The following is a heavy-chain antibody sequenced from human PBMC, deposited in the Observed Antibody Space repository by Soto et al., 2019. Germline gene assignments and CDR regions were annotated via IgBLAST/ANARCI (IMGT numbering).Heavy chain of an antibody. Sequence: GGSLRLSCAASGFTFSSYGMHWVRQAPGKGLEWVAAISYDGSNKYYADFVKGRFTISRDNSKNTLYLQMNSLRAEDTAVYYCAKDLGLTMVRGGPLYYYYGMDVWGQGTTVTVSS. J-gene: IGHJ6*02. CDR2: ISYDGSNK. D-gene: IGHD3-10*01. V-gene: IGHV3-30*18. CDR1: GFTFSSYG. CDR3: AKDLGLTMVRGGPLYYYYGMDV.